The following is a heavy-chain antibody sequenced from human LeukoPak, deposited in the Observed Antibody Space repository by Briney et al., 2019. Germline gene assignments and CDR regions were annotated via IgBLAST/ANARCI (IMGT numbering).Heavy chain of an antibody. D-gene: IGHD6-19*01. J-gene: IGHJ4*02. CDR2: ISGSGTTI. V-gene: IGHV3-48*03. Sequence: GGSLRLSCVASGFTFSSYEMNWLRQSPGKGLEWVSYISGSGTTIYYADSGKGRFTISRDNATHSLYLQMNSLRAEDTAIYYCARSVQWLPYWGQGTLVTVSS. CDR1: GFTFSSYE. CDR3: ARSVQWLPY.